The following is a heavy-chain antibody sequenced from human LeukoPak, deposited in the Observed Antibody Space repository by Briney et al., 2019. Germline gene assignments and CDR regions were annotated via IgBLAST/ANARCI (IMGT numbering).Heavy chain of an antibody. D-gene: IGHD5-18*01. CDR2: INHSGSA. CDR3: ARGRRRGYMGY. CDR1: GGSFSGYY. V-gene: IGHV4-34*01. Sequence: SETLSLTCAVYGGSFSGYYWSWIRQPPGKGLEWIGEINHSGSANYNPSLKSRVTISVDTSKNQFSLKLSSVTAADTAVYYCARGRRRGYMGYWGQGTLVTVSS. J-gene: IGHJ4*02.